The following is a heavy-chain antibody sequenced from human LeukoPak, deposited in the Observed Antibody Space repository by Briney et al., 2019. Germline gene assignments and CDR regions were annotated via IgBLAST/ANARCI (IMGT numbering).Heavy chain of an antibody. Sequence: PGGSLRLSCAASGFTFSSYAMHWVRQAPGKGLEYVSAINSNGGSTYYAKSVKGRFTISRDNSKNTLYLQMGSLRAEEMAVYYCARESLLDYYDSSGYYYDYWGQGTLVTVSS. J-gene: IGHJ4*02. V-gene: IGHV3-64*01. CDR3: ARESLLDYYDSSGYYYDY. D-gene: IGHD3-22*01. CDR2: INSNGGST. CDR1: GFTFSSYA.